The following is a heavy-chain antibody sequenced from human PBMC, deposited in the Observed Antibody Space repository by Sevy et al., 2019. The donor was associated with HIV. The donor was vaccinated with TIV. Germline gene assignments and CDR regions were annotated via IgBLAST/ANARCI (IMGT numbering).Heavy chain of an antibody. V-gene: IGHV3-9*01. J-gene: IGHJ2*01. D-gene: IGHD5-18*01. CDR1: GFTFDHHA. CDR3: ANVPGYSYALAIWYFDL. Sequence: GGSLRLSCTASGFTFDHHAMHWVRQAPGKGLEWVSGISWNGVSIAYADSVKGRFTISRDNAKNSLYLQMNSLRPEDTAFYYCANVPGYSYALAIWYFDLWGRGTLVTVSS. CDR2: ISWNGVSI.